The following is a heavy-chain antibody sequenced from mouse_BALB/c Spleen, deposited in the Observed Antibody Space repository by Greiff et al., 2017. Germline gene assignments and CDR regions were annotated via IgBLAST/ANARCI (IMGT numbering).Heavy chain of an antibody. CDR1: GFTFSSYG. CDR3: AREPHYYAMDY. CDR2: INSNGGST. J-gene: IGHJ4*01. V-gene: IGHV5-6-3*01. Sequence: EVMLVESGGGLVQPGGSLKLSCAASGFTFSSYGMSWVRQTPDKRLELVATINSNGGSTYYPDSVKGRFTISRDNAKNTLYLQMSSLKSEDTAMYYCAREPHYYAMDYWGQGTSVTVSS.